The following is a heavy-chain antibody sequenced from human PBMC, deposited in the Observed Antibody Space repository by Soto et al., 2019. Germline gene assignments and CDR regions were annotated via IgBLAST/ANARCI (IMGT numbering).Heavy chain of an antibody. CDR2: ISADGGRT. V-gene: IGHV3-23*01. Sequence: DVQLLESGGGSVQPGESLRLSCAASGFSFSTYALTWVRHGPGKGLEWVSAISADGGRTYYVDSVKGRFTISRDNSKSTLSLQMNSLRAEDTAVYYCAKTGGNVLLWFGEEDYWGQGIVVTVSS. CDR1: GFSFSTYA. D-gene: IGHD3-10*01. CDR3: AKTGGNVLLWFGEEDY. J-gene: IGHJ4*02.